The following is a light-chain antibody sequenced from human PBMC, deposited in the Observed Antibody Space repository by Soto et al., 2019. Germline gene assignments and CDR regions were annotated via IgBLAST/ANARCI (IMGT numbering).Light chain of an antibody. CDR3: QTWGTGSHVV. J-gene: IGLJ2*01. CDR1: SGHSSYA. V-gene: IGLV4-69*01. Sequence: QLVLTQSPSASASLGASVKLTCTLSSGHSSYAIAWQQQQPEKGPRYLMKLDSDGSHTKGDAIPDRFSGSSSGAERYLTISSLQSEDEADYYWQTWGTGSHVVFGGGTKLTVL. CDR2: LDSDGSH.